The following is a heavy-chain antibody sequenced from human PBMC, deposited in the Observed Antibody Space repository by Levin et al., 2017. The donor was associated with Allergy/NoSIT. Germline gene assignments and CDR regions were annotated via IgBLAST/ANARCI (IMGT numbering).Heavy chain of an antibody. CDR3: ARTIRYYYYMDG. D-gene: IGHD5-24*01. V-gene: IGHV4-34*01. CDR2: INHSGST. J-gene: IGHJ6*03. CDR1: GGSFSGYY. Sequence: SETLSLTCAVYGGSFSGYYWSWIRQPPGKGLEWIGEINHSGSTNYNPSLKSRVTISVDTSKTQFSLKLGSVTAADTAVYYCARTIRYYYYMDGWGKGTTVTVSS.